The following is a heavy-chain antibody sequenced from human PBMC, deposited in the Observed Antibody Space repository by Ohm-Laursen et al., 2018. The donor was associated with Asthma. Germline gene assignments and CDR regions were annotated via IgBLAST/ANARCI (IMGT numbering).Heavy chain of an antibody. CDR1: GGSVNNYY. CDR3: ARQWQAD. Sequence: SDTLSLTCAVYGGSVNNYYWSWIRQPPGKGLEWIGEINHSGGTNYHPSLQSRVTISLDTSKNQFSLMLSSVTAADTAVYYCARQWQADWGQGPLVTVSS. CDR2: INHSGGT. V-gene: IGHV4-34*01. D-gene: IGHD6-19*01. J-gene: IGHJ4*02.